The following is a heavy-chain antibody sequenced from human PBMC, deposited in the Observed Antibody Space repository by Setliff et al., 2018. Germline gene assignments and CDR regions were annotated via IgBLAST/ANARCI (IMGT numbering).Heavy chain of an antibody. CDR1: GYTFTSYY. Sequence: ASVKVSCKASGYTFTSYYMHWVRQAPGQGLEWMGWINPNSGGTNYAQKFQGWVTMTRDTSISTAYMELSRLRSDDTAVYYCARVRQGYYDSSGAYYYYGMDVWGQGTTVTVSS. D-gene: IGHD3-22*01. CDR2: INPNSGGT. V-gene: IGHV1-2*04. CDR3: ARVRQGYYDSSGAYYYYGMDV. J-gene: IGHJ6*02.